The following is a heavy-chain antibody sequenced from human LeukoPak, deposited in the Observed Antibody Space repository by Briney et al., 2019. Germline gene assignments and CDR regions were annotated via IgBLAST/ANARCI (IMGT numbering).Heavy chain of an antibody. J-gene: IGHJ4*02. Sequence: GGSLILSCAASGFTFSSYWMSWVRQAPGKGLEWVANIKQDGSEKYYVDSVKGRFTISRDNAKNSLYLQMNSLRAEDTAVYYCAREHYSNSSSWSYYFDYWGQGTLVTVSS. CDR1: GFTFSSYW. CDR3: AREHYSNSSSWSYYFDY. V-gene: IGHV3-7*01. D-gene: IGHD6-13*01. CDR2: IKQDGSEK.